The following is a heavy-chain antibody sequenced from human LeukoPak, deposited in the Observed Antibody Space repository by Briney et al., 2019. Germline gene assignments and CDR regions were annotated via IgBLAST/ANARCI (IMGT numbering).Heavy chain of an antibody. CDR1: GGSISSGSYY. V-gene: IGHV4-61*02. CDR2: IYTSGST. CDR3: ARGHKFPYRSSTSCSSNYYYYYMDV. D-gene: IGHD2-2*01. J-gene: IGHJ6*03. Sequence: SETLSLTCTVSGGSISSGSYYWSWIRQPAGKGLEWIGRIYTSGSTNYNPSLKSRVTISVDTSKNQFSLKLSSVTAADTAVYYCARGHKFPYRSSTSCSSNYYYYYMDVWGKGTTVTVSS.